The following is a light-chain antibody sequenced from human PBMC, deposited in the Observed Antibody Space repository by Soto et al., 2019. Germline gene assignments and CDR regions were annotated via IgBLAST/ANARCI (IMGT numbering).Light chain of an antibody. CDR2: GAS. J-gene: IGKJ1*01. CDR1: QSVSSN. CDR3: QHYNNRPPWT. V-gene: IGKV3-15*01. Sequence: EILLTQSPGTLSLSPGERATLSCRASQSVSSNLAWYQQKPGQAPRLLIYGASTRATGIPARFSGSGSGTEFTLTISSLQSEDFAVYYCQHYNNRPPWTFGQGTKVDIK.